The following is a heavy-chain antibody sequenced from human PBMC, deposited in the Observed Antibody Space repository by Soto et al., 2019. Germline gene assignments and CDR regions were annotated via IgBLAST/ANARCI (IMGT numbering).Heavy chain of an antibody. V-gene: IGHV4-31*03. CDR1: GGPFSRGGYY. CDR2: IFYTGST. J-gene: IGHJ4*02. CDR3: ARRIVATETFDY. Sequence: SETLSLTCTVSGGPFSRGGYYWSWIRQHPGKGLECIGYIFYTGSTYYNPTLKSRVTMSVDTSKRQFSLNLSSLTAADTAVYYCARRIVATETFDYWGQGTLVTVSS. D-gene: IGHD5-12*01.